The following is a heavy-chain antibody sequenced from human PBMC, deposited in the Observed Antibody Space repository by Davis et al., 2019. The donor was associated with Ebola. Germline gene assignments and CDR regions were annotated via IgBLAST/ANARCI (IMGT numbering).Heavy chain of an antibody. V-gene: IGHV3-23*01. D-gene: IGHD3-10*01. CDR3: TTDPYYYGSGSYYIDGFDP. CDR2: ISGSGGST. J-gene: IGHJ5*02. Sequence: GESLKISCAASGFPFNSYAMSLVRPAPGKGLEWVSAISGSGGSTYYVDSVKGRFTISRDNSKNTLYLQMNRLKTEDTAVYYCTTDPYYYGSGSYYIDGFDPWGQGTLVTVSS. CDR1: GFPFNSYA.